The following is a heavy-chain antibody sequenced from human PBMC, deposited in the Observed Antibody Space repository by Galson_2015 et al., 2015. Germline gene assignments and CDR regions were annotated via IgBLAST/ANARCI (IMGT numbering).Heavy chain of an antibody. Sequence: QSGAEVKKPGESLKISCKSSGYSFTTYWIGWVRQMPGKGLEWMGIIYPGDSDTRYSPSFQGQVTISADKSISTAYLQWSSLKASDTAMYYCARIGLGLVFEPARGGAFDIWGQGTMVTVFS. D-gene: IGHD5/OR15-5a*01. V-gene: IGHV5-51*01. CDR2: IYPGDSDT. J-gene: IGHJ3*02. CDR1: GYSFTTYW. CDR3: ARIGLGLVFEPARGGAFDI.